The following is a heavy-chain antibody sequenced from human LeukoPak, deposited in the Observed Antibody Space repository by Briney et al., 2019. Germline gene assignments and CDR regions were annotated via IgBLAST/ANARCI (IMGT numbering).Heavy chain of an antibody. CDR2: INYSGST. V-gene: IGHV4-39*01. J-gene: IGHJ4*02. CDR1: GGSISSSSYY. Sequence: PSETLSLTCTVSGGSISSSSYYWSWIRQPPGKGLEWIATINYSGSTYYNPSLKSRVTISVDTSKNQFSLKLSSVTAADTTVYYCARYVVYGSGFYYFDYWGQGTLVTASS. D-gene: IGHD3-10*01. CDR3: ARYVVYGSGFYYFDY.